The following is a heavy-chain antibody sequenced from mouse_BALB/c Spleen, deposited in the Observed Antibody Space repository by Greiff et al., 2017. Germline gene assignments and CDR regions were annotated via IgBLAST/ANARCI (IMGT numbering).Heavy chain of an antibody. CDR1: GFSLTSYG. Sequence: LQESGPGLVAPSQSLSITCTVSGFSLTSYGVHWVRQPPGKGLEWLGVIWAGGSTNYNSALMSRLSISKDNSKSQVFLKMNSLQTDDTAMYYCARDGGRYFDVWGAGTTVTVSS. CDR3: ARDGGRYFDV. V-gene: IGHV2-9*02. J-gene: IGHJ1*01. CDR2: IWAGGST.